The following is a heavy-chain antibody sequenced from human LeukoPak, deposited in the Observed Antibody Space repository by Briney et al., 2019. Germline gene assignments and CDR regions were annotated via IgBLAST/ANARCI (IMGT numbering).Heavy chain of an antibody. Sequence: GASVKVSCKASGYTFTSYGISWVRQAPGQGLEWMGWISAYNGNTNYAQKLQGRVTMTTDTSTSTAYMELRSLRSDDTAVYYCAREMEWEPGSPVGYFDYWGQGTLVTVSS. CDR1: GYTFTSYG. D-gene: IGHD1-26*01. V-gene: IGHV1-18*01. CDR2: ISAYNGNT. CDR3: AREMEWEPGSPVGYFDY. J-gene: IGHJ4*02.